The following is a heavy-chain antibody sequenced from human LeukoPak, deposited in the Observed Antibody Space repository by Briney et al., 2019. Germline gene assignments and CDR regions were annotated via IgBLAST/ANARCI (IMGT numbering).Heavy chain of an antibody. V-gene: IGHV1-8*01. CDR2: MNPNTGNA. CDR3: ARCTGGDCGGAFDI. Sequence: GASVKVPCKTSGNTFTNYDINWLRQATGQGLEWMGWMNPNTGNADSAQKFQGRVTMTRNISISTAYMELSSLRFEDTAVYYCARCTGGDCGGAFDIWGQGTMVTVSS. D-gene: IGHD2-21*02. J-gene: IGHJ3*02. CDR1: GNTFTNYD.